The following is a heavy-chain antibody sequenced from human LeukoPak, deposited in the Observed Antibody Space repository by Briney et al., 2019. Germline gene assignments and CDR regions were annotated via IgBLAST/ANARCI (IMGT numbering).Heavy chain of an antibody. CDR2: ISSIGGTT. J-gene: IGHJ4*02. CDR1: GFSFSHYA. D-gene: IGHD4-23*01. Sequence: PGGSLRLSCAASGFSFSHYAMHWVRQAPGKGLEYVSAISSIGGTTYYADSVKGRFTISRDNSKNTLYLQMSSLRADDTALYYCAKGDGYNSQPDYWGQGTLVTVSS. CDR3: AKGDGYNSQPDY. V-gene: IGHV3-64*02.